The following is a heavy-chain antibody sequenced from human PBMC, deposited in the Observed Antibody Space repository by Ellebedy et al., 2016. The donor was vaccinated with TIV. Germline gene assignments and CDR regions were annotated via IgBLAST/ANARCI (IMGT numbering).Heavy chain of an antibody. Sequence: PSETLSLTCAASGFSFSNYAMSWVRQAPGKGLEWVSGISGSGDGTYYSDSVKGRFTISRDNSKNTVFLQMNNLRVEDTAIYYCAKEVGVHGTPYFDFWGQGTLFTVSS. D-gene: IGHD6-19*01. V-gene: IGHV3-23*01. CDR3: AKEVGVHGTPYFDF. CDR2: ISGSGDGT. J-gene: IGHJ4*02. CDR1: GFSFSNYA.